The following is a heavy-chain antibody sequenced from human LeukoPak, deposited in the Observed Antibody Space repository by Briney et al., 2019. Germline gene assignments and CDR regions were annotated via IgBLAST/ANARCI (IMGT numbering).Heavy chain of an antibody. CDR3: AQAAAPDYMDV. CDR1: GGSISSSSYY. CDR2: IYTSGST. V-gene: IGHV4-61*02. D-gene: IGHD6-13*01. Sequence: TLSLTCTVSGGSISSSSYYWGWIRQPAGKGLEWIGRIYTSGSTNYNPSLKSRVTISVDTSKNQFSLKLSSVTAADTAVYYCAQAAAPDYMDVWGKGTTVTVSS. J-gene: IGHJ6*03.